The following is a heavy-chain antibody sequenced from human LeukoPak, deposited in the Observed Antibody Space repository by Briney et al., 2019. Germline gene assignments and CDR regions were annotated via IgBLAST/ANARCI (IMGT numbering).Heavy chain of an antibody. D-gene: IGHD3-22*01. J-gene: IGHJ4*02. CDR3: TRVTYYYDNSGYFHFDS. CDR1: GFTFGDYA. V-gene: IGHV3-49*04. Sequence: GGSLRLSCTTSGFTFGDYAMSWVRQAPGKGLEWVSFIRRKAHGGTTEYAASVRGRFSSSRDDSKSIAYLQMNSLKTEDTAVYFCTRVTYYYDNSGYFHFDSWGQGSLVTVSS. CDR2: IRRKAHGGTT.